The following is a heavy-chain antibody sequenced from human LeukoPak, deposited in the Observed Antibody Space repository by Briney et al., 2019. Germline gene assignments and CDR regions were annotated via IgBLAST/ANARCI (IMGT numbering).Heavy chain of an antibody. CDR2: IIPILGIA. CDR1: GGTFSSYA. V-gene: IGHV1-69*04. Sequence: ASVKVSCKASGGTFSSYAISWVRQAPGQGLEWMGRIIPILGIANYAQKFQGRVTITADKSTSTAYMELSSLRSEDTAVYYCARGNGSIAAADYWGQGTLVTVSS. CDR3: ARGNGSIAAADY. J-gene: IGHJ4*02. D-gene: IGHD6-13*01.